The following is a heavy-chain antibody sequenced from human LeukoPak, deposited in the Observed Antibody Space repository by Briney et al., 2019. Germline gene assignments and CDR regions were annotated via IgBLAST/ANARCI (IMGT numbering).Heavy chain of an antibody. D-gene: IGHD2-15*01. J-gene: IGHJ6*02. Sequence: GGSLRLSCAASGFTFSSYGMTCVRQAPGKGLEWVSSINGSDDSPYYADSGKGRFTISRDNSKNTLYLQINSLRAEDTAVYYCAKAARVEYYYGMDVWGQGTTVTVSS. CDR1: GFTFSSYG. V-gene: IGHV3-23*01. CDR3: AKAARVEYYYGMDV. CDR2: INGSDDSP.